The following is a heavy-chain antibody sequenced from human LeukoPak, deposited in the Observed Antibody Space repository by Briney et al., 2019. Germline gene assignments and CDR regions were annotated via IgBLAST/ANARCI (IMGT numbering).Heavy chain of an antibody. J-gene: IGHJ6*02. V-gene: IGHV4-59*01. CDR1: GGSISSFY. D-gene: IGHD3-10*01. CDR3: ARDRGGHYYGMDV. Sequence: SETLSLTCTVSGGSISSFYWSWIRQPPGKGLGWIGYIYYSGSTNYNPSLKSRVTISVDTSKNQFSLKLSSVTAADTAVYYCARDRGGHYYGMDVWGQGTTVTVSS. CDR2: IYYSGST.